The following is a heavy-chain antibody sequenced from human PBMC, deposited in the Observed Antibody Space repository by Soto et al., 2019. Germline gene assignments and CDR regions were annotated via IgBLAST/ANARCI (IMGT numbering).Heavy chain of an antibody. V-gene: IGHV4-34*01. CDR1: GGSFSGYY. CDR3: ARGGTVTTYFVHPPRY. J-gene: IGHJ4*02. D-gene: IGHD4-17*01. Sequence: PSETLSLTCAVYGGSFSGYYWSWIRQPPGKGLEWIGEINHSGSTNYNPSLKSRVTISVDTSKNQFSLKLSSVTAADTAVYYCARGGTVTTYFVHPPRYWGQGTLVTVSS. CDR2: INHSGST.